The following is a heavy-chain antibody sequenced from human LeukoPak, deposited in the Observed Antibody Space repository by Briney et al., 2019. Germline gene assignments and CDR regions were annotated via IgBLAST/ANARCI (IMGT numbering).Heavy chain of an antibody. CDR3: ARRGYCISTSCSLDY. CDR1: GYTFSSYY. D-gene: IGHD2-2*01. CDR2: INPSGGSP. V-gene: IGHV1-46*01. Sequence: ASVKVSCKAPGYTFSSYYIHWVRQAPEQGLEWMGIINPSGGSPSYAQKFQGRVTLTRDTSTSTVYMDLSSLRSEDTAVYYCARRGYCISTSCSLDYWGQGTLVTVSS. J-gene: IGHJ4*02.